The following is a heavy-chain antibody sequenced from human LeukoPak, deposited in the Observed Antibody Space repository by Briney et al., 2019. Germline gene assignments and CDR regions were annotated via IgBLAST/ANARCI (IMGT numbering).Heavy chain of an antibody. D-gene: IGHD3-16*01. J-gene: IGHJ4*02. Sequence: PGGSVRLSRAASGFNFSSYAMSWVRQAPGKGREWVSYISSSIITIYYTDSVKGRFTISRDNAKQSLYLQLNSLRAEDTAVYYCARFDVFRYYFDFWGQGTLVTFSS. CDR3: ARFDVFRYYFDF. V-gene: IGHV3-48*04. CDR2: ISSSIITI. CDR1: GFNFSSYA.